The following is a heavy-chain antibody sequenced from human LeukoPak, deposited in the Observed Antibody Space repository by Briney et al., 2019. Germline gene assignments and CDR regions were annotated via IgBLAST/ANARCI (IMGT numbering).Heavy chain of an antibody. CDR3: AQGSSGSPSGGN. CDR1: GFTFTSYV. Sequence: PGGSLRLSCAGAGFTFTSYVTSWVRQAPGKGLEWVSSITDSGGSTYHADSVKGRFTISRDNSKNTLYLQMSSLRVEDTAIYYCAQGSSGSPSGGNWGQGTLVTVSS. CDR2: ITDSGGST. J-gene: IGHJ4*02. V-gene: IGHV3-23*01. D-gene: IGHD3-22*01.